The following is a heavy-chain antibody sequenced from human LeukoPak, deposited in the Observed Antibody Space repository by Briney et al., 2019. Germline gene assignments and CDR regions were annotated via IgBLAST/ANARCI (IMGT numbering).Heavy chain of an antibody. CDR2: IIPILGIA. J-gene: IGHJ4*02. V-gene: IGHV1-69*04. D-gene: IGHD6-13*01. CDR1: GYTFTSYG. Sequence: GASVKVSCKASGYTFTSYGISWVRQAPGQGLEWMGRIIPILGIANYAQKFQGRVTITADKSTSTAYMELSSLRSEDTAVYYCARDGSSAAAIHFDYWGQGTLVTVSS. CDR3: ARDGSSAAAIHFDY.